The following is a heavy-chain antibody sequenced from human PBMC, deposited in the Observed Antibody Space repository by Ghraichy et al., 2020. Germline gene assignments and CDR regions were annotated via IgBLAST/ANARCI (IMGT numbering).Heavy chain of an antibody. D-gene: IGHD3-10*01. V-gene: IGHV4-59*08. CDR1: GDSMSFYS. CDR3: ARHSGSRSYPLDH. J-gene: IGHJ4*02. Sequence: SETLSLTCTVSGDSMSFYSWSWIRQPPGKGLEWIGYITHSGSTNYSPSVKSRVTISLDTSKNQFSLRLTSVTAADTAMYYCARHSGSRSYPLDHWGQGTLVSVSS. CDR2: ITHSGST.